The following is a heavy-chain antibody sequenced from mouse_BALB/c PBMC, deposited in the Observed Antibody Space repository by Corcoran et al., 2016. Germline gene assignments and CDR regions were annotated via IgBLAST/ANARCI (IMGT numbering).Heavy chain of an antibody. CDR1: GYSFTGYY. CDR2: IYPYNGAT. Sequence: EVLLQQSGPVLVKPGASVKISCKASGYSFTGYYMPCVKQSHVKSLEWIGRIYPYNGATSYNQNFKDKASLTVDQSSSTAYMELHSLTSEDSAVYYWARGHGSSPYWYFDVWGAGTTVTVSS. J-gene: IGHJ1*01. V-gene: IGHV1-34*02. D-gene: IGHD1-1*01. CDR3: ARGHGSSPYWYFDV.